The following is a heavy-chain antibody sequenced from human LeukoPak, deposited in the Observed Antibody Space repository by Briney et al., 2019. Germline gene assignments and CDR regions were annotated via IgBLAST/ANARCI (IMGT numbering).Heavy chain of an antibody. Sequence: GSLRLSCAASGFTFSSYSMNWVRQAPGKGLEWVSSISSSSIYIYYADSVKGRFTISRDNAKNSLYLQMNSLRAEDTAVYYCATWGIAARQGGYWGQGTLVTVSS. D-gene: IGHD6-6*01. CDR1: GFTFSSYS. CDR3: ATWGIAARQGGY. CDR2: ISSSSIYI. J-gene: IGHJ4*02. V-gene: IGHV3-21*01.